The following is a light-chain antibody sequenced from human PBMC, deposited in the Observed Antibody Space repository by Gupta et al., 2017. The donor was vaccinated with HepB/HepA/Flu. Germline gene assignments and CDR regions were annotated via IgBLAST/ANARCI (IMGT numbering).Light chain of an antibody. CDR1: QDIGYY. Sequence: DIQMTQSPAALSASVGDRVTITCQASQDIGYYLDWYNQKPGKAPKLLIYGASNWDKGGPERFSGGRYETHFTFTSSRLQYEDFAVYYGQEDNILRTFGEGTKVDFK. J-gene: IGKJ4*01. CDR2: GAS. V-gene: IGKV1-33*01. CDR3: QEDNILRT.